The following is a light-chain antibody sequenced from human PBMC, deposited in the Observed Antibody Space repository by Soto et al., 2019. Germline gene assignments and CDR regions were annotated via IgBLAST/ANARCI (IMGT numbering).Light chain of an antibody. CDR3: QQYYTTPMIT. V-gene: IGKV4-1*01. Sequence: DIVMTQSPDSLAMSLGERATINCKSSQSVLYTLNKRNYLSWYQQKPGQPPKLLIYWAYTRDSGVPDRFSGSGSGTEFTLTISSLQAEDAAVYYCQQYYTTPMITFGQGTRLEIK. CDR1: QSVLYTLNKRNY. J-gene: IGKJ5*01. CDR2: WAY.